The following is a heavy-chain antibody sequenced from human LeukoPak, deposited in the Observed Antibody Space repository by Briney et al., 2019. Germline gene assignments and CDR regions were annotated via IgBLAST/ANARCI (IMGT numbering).Heavy chain of an antibody. Sequence: GGSLRLACAASGFTFSSYSMNWVRQAPGKGLEWVSSISSSSSYIYYADSVKGRFTISRDNAKNSLYLQMNSLRAEDTAVYYCARAPSLYYYDSSLFDYWGQGTLVTVSS. CDR2: ISSSSSYI. CDR3: ARAPSLYYYDSSLFDY. V-gene: IGHV3-21*01. CDR1: GFTFSSYS. J-gene: IGHJ4*02. D-gene: IGHD3-22*01.